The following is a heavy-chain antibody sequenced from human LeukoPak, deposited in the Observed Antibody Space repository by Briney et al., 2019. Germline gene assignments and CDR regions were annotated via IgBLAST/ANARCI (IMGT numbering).Heavy chain of an antibody. CDR2: ISGSGGST. Sequence: GGSLRLSCAASGFTFSSYAMSWVRQAPGKGLEWVSAISGSGGSTYYAASVKGRFTISRDNSKNTLYLQMNSLRAEDTAVYYCAKDRATYCSSTSCYFRSAFDIWGQGTMVTVSS. V-gene: IGHV3-23*01. D-gene: IGHD2-2*01. CDR1: GFTFSSYA. J-gene: IGHJ3*02. CDR3: AKDRATYCSSTSCYFRSAFDI.